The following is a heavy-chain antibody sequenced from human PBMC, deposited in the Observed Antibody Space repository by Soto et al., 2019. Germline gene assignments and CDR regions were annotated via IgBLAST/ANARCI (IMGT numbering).Heavy chain of an antibody. J-gene: IGHJ5*02. CDR2: IFSNGDK. Sequence: VSGPTLVNPTETLTLTWTVSGLSLSNGRLVVSWIRQPPGKALECLAHIFSNGDKSYSTSLRSRLTISKDTSRSQVVLTMTNMDPLDSATYYCALIKDCSRTDCYLASFDPWGQGTLVTVSS. V-gene: IGHV2-26*01. CDR1: GLSLSNGRLV. D-gene: IGHD2-2*01. CDR3: ALIKDCSRTDCYLASFDP.